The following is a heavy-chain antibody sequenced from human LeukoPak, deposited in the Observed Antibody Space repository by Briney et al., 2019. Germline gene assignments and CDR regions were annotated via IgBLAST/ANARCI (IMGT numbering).Heavy chain of an antibody. D-gene: IGHD3-16*01. J-gene: IGHJ3*02. CDR3: ARERGISAFDI. Sequence: GASVKVSCKASGYTFTGNHIHWVRQAPGQGLEWMGWIDPNSGGTNFEQKFQGRVTMTRDTSISTAYMELSRLRSDDTAVYYCARERGISAFDIWGQGTMVTVSS. CDR2: IDPNSGGT. CDR1: GYTFTGNH. V-gene: IGHV1-2*02.